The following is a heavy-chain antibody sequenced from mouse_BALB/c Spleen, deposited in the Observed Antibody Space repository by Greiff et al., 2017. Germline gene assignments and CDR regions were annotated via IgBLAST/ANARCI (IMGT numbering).Heavy chain of an antibody. V-gene: IGHV1-9*01. CDR2: ILPGSGST. CDR1: GYTFSSYW. Sequence: QVQLKQSGAELMKPGASVKISCKATGYTFSSYWIEWVKQRPGHGLEWIGEILPGSGSTNYNEKFKGKATFTADTSSNTAYMQLSSLTSEDSAVYYCARGAADYYAMDYWGQGTSVTVSS. CDR3: ARGAADYYAMDY. J-gene: IGHJ4*01.